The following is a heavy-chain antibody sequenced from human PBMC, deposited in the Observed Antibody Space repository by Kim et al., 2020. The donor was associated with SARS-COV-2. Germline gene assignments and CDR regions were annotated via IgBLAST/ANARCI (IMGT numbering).Heavy chain of an antibody. Sequence: GRFTISRDNSKNTLYLQMNSLRAEDTAVYYCARGKGYYYDSSGYYGTLDYWGQGTLVTVSS. V-gene: IGHV3-30*01. J-gene: IGHJ4*02. D-gene: IGHD3-22*01. CDR3: ARGKGYYYDSSGYYGTLDY.